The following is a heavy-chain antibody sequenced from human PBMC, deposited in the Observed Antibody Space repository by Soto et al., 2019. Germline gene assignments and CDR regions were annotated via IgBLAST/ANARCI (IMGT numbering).Heavy chain of an antibody. CDR3: VRDLDGSGSYDTDY. CDR2: ISVYNGNT. J-gene: IGHJ4*02. Sequence: ASVQVSCQSSRCNFINYGISGVRQAPGQGLEWMGSISVYNGNTNYAQNLKGRVTMTTDTSTNTAYMELRSLRSDDTAVYYCVRDLDGSGSYDTDYWGLGTLVTVSS. CDR1: RCNFINYG. V-gene: IGHV1-18*01. D-gene: IGHD3-10*01.